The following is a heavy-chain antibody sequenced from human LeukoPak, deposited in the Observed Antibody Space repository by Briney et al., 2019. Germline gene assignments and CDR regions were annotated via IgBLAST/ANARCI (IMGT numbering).Heavy chain of an antibody. D-gene: IGHD6-13*01. CDR3: ARSYSSSWSVINWFDP. J-gene: IGHJ5*02. Sequence: SETLSLTCTVSGGSISSYYWSWIRQPPGKGLEWIGYIYYSGSTNYNPSLKSRVTISVDTSKNQFSLKLSSVTAADTAVYYCARSYSSSWSVINWFDPWGQGTLVTVSS. CDR2: IYYSGST. CDR1: GGSISSYY. V-gene: IGHV4-59*01.